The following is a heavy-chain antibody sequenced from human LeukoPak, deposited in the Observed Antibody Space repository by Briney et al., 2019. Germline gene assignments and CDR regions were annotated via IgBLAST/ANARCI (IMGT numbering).Heavy chain of an antibody. Sequence: ASVKVSCKVSGYTLTELSMHWVRQAPGKGLEWMGGFDPEDGETIYAQKFQGRVTMTEDTSTDTAYMELSSLRSNDTAVYYCASLVKDAGTEFDYWGQGTLVTVSS. J-gene: IGHJ4*02. CDR1: GYTLTELS. CDR3: ASLVKDAGTEFDY. CDR2: FDPEDGET. V-gene: IGHV1-24*01. D-gene: IGHD6-13*01.